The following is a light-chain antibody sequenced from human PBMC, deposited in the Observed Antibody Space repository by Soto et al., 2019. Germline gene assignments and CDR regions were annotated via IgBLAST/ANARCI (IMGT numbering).Light chain of an antibody. Sequence: QSVLTQPPSVSAAPRQRVTISCSGSTSNIGNNAVSWYQQVPGKAPKLLMYYDDVLPSGVSDRFSGSKSGTSASLAISGLQSEDEADYYCAAWDDSLNAAVFGGGTQLTVL. V-gene: IGLV1-36*01. CDR3: AAWDDSLNAAV. CDR2: YDD. CDR1: TSNIGNNA. J-gene: IGLJ7*01.